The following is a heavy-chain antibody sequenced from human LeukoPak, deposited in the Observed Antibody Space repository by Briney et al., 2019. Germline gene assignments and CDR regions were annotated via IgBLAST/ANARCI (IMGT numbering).Heavy chain of an antibody. CDR2: IYYSGST. D-gene: IGHD6-13*01. Sequence: SETLSLTCTVSGDSISSGSYYWGWIRQPPGTGLEWIGSIYYSGSTYYNPSLKSRVTISEDTSKNQFSLKLSSVTAADTAVYYCARGASSRFEHWGQGTLVTVSS. CDR1: GDSISSGSYY. V-gene: IGHV4-39*07. J-gene: IGHJ4*02. CDR3: ARGASSRFEH.